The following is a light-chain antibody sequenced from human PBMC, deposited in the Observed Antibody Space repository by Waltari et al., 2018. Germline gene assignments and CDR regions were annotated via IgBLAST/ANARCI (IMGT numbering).Light chain of an antibody. CDR3: QHHFRLPAT. Sequence: IMFTQTPGTLSLSPGERAPLSCRASQSISRYLAWYQQKPCQAPRLLIYGASTRATGIPDRFSGSGSGTDFSLTISGLEPEDSVVYYCQHHFRLPATFGQGTKVEIK. J-gene: IGKJ1*01. V-gene: IGKV3-20*01. CDR2: GAS. CDR1: QSISRY.